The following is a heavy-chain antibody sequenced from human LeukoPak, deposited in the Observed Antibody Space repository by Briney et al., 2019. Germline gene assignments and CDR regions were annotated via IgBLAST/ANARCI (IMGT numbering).Heavy chain of an antibody. Sequence: ASVKVSCKASGGTFSSYAMSWVRQAPGKGLEWVSAISGSGGSTYYADSVKGRFTISRDNSKNTLYLQMNSLRAEDTAVYYCAKSIVAVADSYYFDYWGQGTLVTVSS. V-gene: IGHV3-23*01. CDR1: GGTFSSYA. CDR3: AKSIVAVADSYYFDY. J-gene: IGHJ4*02. CDR2: ISGSGGST. D-gene: IGHD6-19*01.